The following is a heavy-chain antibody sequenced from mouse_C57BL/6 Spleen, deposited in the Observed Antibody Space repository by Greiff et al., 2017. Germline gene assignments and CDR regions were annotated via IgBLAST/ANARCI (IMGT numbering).Heavy chain of an antibody. J-gene: IGHJ1*03. CDR2: INPYNGDT. V-gene: IGHV1-20*01. Sequence: EVQLQQSGPELVKPGDSVKISCKASGYSFTGYFMNWVMQSHGKSLEWIGRINPYNGDTFYNQKFKGKATLTVDKSSSTAHMELRSLTSEDSAVYYCARGGTRDYPYWYFDVWGTGTTVTVSS. CDR1: GYSFTGYF. D-gene: IGHD2-4*01. CDR3: ARGGTRDYPYWYFDV.